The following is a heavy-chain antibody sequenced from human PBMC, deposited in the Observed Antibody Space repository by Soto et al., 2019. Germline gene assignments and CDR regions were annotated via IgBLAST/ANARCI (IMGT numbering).Heavy chain of an antibody. V-gene: IGHV4-31*03. CDR3: ARATRGPSSGYYQLDY. CDR2: IYYSGST. D-gene: IGHD3-22*01. Sequence: SETLCLTCTVSGGSISSGGYYWSWIRQHPGKGLEWIGYIYYSGSTYYNPSLKSRVTISVDTSKNQFSLKLSSVTAADTAVYYCARATRGPSSGYYQLDYWGQGTLVTVSS. CDR1: GGSISSGGYY. J-gene: IGHJ4*02.